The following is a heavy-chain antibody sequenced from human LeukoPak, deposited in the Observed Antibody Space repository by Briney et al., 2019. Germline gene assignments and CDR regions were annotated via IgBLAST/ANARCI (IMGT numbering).Heavy chain of an antibody. CDR2: ISSSGSTI. CDR3: AGARTCSSTSCYFNY. J-gene: IGHJ4*02. CDR1: GFTFSDYY. V-gene: IGHV3-11*01. D-gene: IGHD2-2*01. Sequence: GGSLRLSCAASGFTFSDYYMSWIRQAPGKGLEWVSYISSSGSTIYYADSVKGRFTISRDNAKNSLYPQMNSLRAEDTAVYYCAGARTCSSTSCYFNYWGQGTLVTVSS.